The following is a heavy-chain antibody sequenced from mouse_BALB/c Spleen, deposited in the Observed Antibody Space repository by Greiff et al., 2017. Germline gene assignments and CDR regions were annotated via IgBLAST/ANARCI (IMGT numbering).Heavy chain of an antibody. CDR2: IWSGGST. Sequence: VKLMESGPGLVQPSQSLSITCTVSGFSLTSYGVHWVRQSPGKGLEWLGVIWSGGSTDYNAAFISRLSISKDNSKSQVFFKMNSLQADDTAIYYCARNCYGYAHYYAMDYWGQGTSVTVSS. CDR1: GFSLTSYG. V-gene: IGHV2-4-1*01. J-gene: IGHJ4*01. CDR3: ARNCYGYAHYYAMDY. D-gene: IGHD1-2*01.